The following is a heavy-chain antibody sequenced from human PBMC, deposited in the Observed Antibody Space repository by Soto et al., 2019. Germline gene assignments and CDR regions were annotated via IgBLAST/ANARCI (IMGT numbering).Heavy chain of an antibody. CDR2: IWYDGSNK. V-gene: IGHV3-33*01. CDR3: ARDSWTYYYGSGSPKYFDY. Sequence: QVQLVESGGGVVQPGRSLRLSCAASGFTSSSYGMHWVRQAPGKGLEWVAVIWYDGSNKYYADSVKGRFTISRDNSKNTLYLQMNSLRAEDTAVYYCARDSWTYYYGSGSPKYFDYWGQGTLVTVSS. D-gene: IGHD3-10*01. CDR1: GFTSSSYG. J-gene: IGHJ4*02.